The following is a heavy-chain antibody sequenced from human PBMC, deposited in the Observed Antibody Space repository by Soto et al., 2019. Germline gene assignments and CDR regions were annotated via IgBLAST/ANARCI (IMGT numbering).Heavy chain of an antibody. D-gene: IGHD1-26*01. CDR3: ARDPSRRWELLADLNWFDP. CDR1: GYTFTGYY. CDR2: INPNSGGT. V-gene: IGHV1-2*02. J-gene: IGHJ5*02. Sequence: QVQLVQSGAEVKKPGASVKVSCKASGYTFTGYYMHWVRQAPGQGLEWMGWINPNSGGTNYAQKLQGRVTMTRDTSISTAYMELSRLRSDDTAVYYCARDPSRRWELLADLNWFDPWGQGTLVTVSS.